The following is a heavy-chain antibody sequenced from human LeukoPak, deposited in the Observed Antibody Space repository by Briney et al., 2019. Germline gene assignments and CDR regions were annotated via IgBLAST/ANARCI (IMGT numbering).Heavy chain of an antibody. CDR1: GGSFSGYY. CDR2: INHSGST. V-gene: IGHV4-34*01. CDR3: ARGFKLTMIVGANAFDY. Sequence: SETLSLTCAVYGGSFSGYYWSWLRQPPGKGLVWIGEINHSGSTNYNPSLKSRVTISVDTSKNQFSLKLSSVTAADTAVYYCARGFKLTMIVGANAFDYWGQGTLVTVSS. J-gene: IGHJ4*02. D-gene: IGHD3-22*01.